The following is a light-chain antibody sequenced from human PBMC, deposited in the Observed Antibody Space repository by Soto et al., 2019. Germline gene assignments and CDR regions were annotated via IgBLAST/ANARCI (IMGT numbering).Light chain of an antibody. CDR3: QHYNSWPRT. V-gene: IGKV3-15*01. CDR2: GAS. CDR1: QSVSSN. J-gene: IGKJ1*01. Sequence: EMGMTQSPATLSVSPGERATLSCRASQSVSSNLAWYQQKPGQAPRLLIYGASTRATGVPARFSGSGSGTEFTLTISSWQSEYFAVSQCQHYNSWPRTFGQGTKVESK.